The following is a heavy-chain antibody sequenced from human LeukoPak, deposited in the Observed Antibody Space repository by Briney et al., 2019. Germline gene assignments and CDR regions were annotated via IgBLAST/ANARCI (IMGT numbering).Heavy chain of an antibody. J-gene: IGHJ4*02. CDR1: GGSISSYY. CDR3: ARSIIGTRSKFDY. D-gene: IGHD1/OR15-1a*01. CDR2: VYYSGST. V-gene: IGHV4-59*08. Sequence: SSETLSLTCTDSGGSISSYYWSWIRQPPGKGLEWIGYVYYSGSTNYNPSLKSRVTISVDTSKNHFSLKLSSVTAADTAVYSCARSIIGTRSKFDYWGQGTLVTVSS.